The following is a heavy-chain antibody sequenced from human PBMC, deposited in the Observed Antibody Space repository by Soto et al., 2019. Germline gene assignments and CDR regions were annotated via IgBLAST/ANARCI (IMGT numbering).Heavy chain of an antibody. V-gene: IGHV4-39*07. J-gene: IGHJ4*02. D-gene: IGHD2-2*01. CDR3: ARALVVPAAMMEQWLGGYYYDY. CDR2: IYYSGST. CDR1: GGSISSSSYY. Sequence: SETLSLTCTFSGGSISSSSYYWGWIRQPPGKGLEWIGSIYYSGSTYYNPSLKSRVTISVDTSKNQFSLKLSSVTAADTAVYYCARALVVPAAMMEQWLGGYYYDYWGQGTLVTVSS.